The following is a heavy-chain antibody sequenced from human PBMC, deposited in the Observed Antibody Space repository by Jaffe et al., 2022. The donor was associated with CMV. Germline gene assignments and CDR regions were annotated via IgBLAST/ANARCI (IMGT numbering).Heavy chain of an antibody. CDR3: ARGRAVADRWGAFDI. CDR2: INSDGSST. Sequence: EVQLVESGGGLVQPGGSLRLSCAASGFTFSSYWMHWVRQAPGKGLVWVSRINSDGSSTSYADSVKGRFTISRDNAKNTLYLQMNSLRAEDTAVYYCARGRAVADRWGAFDIWGQGTMVTVSS. V-gene: IGHV3-74*01. D-gene: IGHD6-19*01. J-gene: IGHJ3*02. CDR1: GFTFSSYW.